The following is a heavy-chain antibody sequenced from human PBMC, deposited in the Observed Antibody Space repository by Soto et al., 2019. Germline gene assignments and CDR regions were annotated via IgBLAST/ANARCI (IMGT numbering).Heavy chain of an antibody. J-gene: IGHJ6*02. Sequence: QVQLVQSGAEVKKPGASVKVSCKASGYTFTSYGITWVRQAPGQGLEWMGWISANNGNTNYAQKLQGRVTMTTDTSTSTAYMELRSLKSNDTAVYYCARLDYYYDSSALRNYYYGMDVWGQGTTVTVSS. D-gene: IGHD3-22*01. V-gene: IGHV1-18*01. CDR1: GYTFTSYG. CDR3: ARLDYYYDSSALRNYYYGMDV. CDR2: ISANNGNT.